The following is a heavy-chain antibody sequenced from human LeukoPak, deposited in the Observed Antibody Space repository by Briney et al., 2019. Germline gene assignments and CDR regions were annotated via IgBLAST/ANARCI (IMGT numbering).Heavy chain of an antibody. V-gene: IGHV4-59*08. Sequence: PSETLSLTCTVSGGSISNYYWSWIRQSPGKGLECIGYIYYTGSTNYNPSLKSRVTISLDTSKNQFSLKLSSVTAADTAVYYCAIRAREQRDSSPGNWLDPWGQGTLVTVSS. D-gene: IGHD1/OR15-1a*01. CDR3: AIRAREQRDSSPGNWLDP. J-gene: IGHJ5*02. CDR2: IYYTGST. CDR1: GGSISNYY.